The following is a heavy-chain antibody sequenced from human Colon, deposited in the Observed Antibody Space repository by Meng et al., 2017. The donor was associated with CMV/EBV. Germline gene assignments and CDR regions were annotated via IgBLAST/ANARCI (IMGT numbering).Heavy chain of an antibody. V-gene: IGHV3-30*02. D-gene: IGHD2-2*01. CDR3: STLKGQVVSSAGY. J-gene: IGHJ4*02. CDR2: IRYDGTDK. Sequence: GESLKISCVASGFTFSRYDMHWVRQAPGKGLEWVAIIRYDGTDKYYADSVKGRFTISRDNSKNTLYLQMNSLKTEDTAVYYCSTLKGQVVSSAGYWGQGTLVTVSS. CDR1: GFTFSRYD.